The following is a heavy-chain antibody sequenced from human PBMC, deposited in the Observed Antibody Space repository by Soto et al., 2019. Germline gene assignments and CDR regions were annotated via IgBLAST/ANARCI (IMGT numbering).Heavy chain of an antibody. V-gene: IGHV4-30-4*01. Sequence: SETLSLTCTVSGGSISSGDYYWSWIRQPPGKGLEWIGYTYYSGSTYYNPSLKSRVTISVDTSKNQFSLKLSSVTAADTAVYHCARGYCTNGVCYNPNWFDPWGRGTLVNVSS. CDR2: TYYSGST. CDR1: GGSISSGDYY. D-gene: IGHD2-8*01. J-gene: IGHJ5*02. CDR3: ARGYCTNGVCYNPNWFDP.